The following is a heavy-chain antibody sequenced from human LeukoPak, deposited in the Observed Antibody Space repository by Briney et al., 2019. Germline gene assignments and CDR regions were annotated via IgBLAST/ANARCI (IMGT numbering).Heavy chain of an antibody. CDR3: ARLIMITFGGGPFDY. CDR1: GYSISSGYY. Sequence: PSETLSLTCTVSGYSISSGYYWGWIRQPPGKGLEWIGSIYHSGSTYYNPSLKSRVTISVDTSKNQFSLKLSSVTAADTAVYYCARLIMITFGGGPFDYWGQGTLVTVSS. V-gene: IGHV4-38-2*02. D-gene: IGHD3-16*01. J-gene: IGHJ4*02. CDR2: IYHSGST.